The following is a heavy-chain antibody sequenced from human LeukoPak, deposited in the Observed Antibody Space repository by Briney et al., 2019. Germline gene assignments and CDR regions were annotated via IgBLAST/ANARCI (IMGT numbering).Heavy chain of an antibody. CDR1: GDSVTNKNAA. Sequence: SQTLSLTCAISGDSVTNKNAAWNWIRQSPSRGLEWLGRTYYTSRWNNEYAESVKSRITISPDTSKNQFSLQINSVTPEDTAVYYCARGFFASGWASWGQGTLVTISS. CDR2: TYYTSRWNN. D-gene: IGHD6-19*01. CDR3: ARGFFASGWAS. V-gene: IGHV6-1*01. J-gene: IGHJ5*02.